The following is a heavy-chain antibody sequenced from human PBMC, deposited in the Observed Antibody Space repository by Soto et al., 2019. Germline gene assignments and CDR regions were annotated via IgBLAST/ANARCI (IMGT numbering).Heavy chain of an antibody. CDR1: GGTYSSYA. V-gene: IGHV1-69*01. CDR3: ARAKVSGQYYFDY. Sequence: ASVKISCKASGGTYSSYAISWVRQAPGQGLEWMGGIIPIFGTANYAQKFQGRVTITADESTSTAYMELSSLRSEDTAVYYCARAKVSGQYYFDYWGKGTLVTVSS. J-gene: IGHJ4*02. CDR2: IIPIFGTA.